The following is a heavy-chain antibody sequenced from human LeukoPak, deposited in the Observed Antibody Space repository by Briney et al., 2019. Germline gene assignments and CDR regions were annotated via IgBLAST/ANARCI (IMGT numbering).Heavy chain of an antibody. J-gene: IGHJ4*02. CDR2: ISSSSSTI. CDR1: GFTFSSYS. V-gene: IGHV3-48*01. CDR3: ARGLELAPQTFEH. Sequence: GGSLRLSCAASGFTFSSYSMNWVRQAPGKGLEWVSYISSSSSTIYYADSVKGRFTISRDNDKNSLYLQMTRLRAEDKAVYYCARGLELAPQTFEHWGQGTLVTVSS. D-gene: IGHD1-7*01.